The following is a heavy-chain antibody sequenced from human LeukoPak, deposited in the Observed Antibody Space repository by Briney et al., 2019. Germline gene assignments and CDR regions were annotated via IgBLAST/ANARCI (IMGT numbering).Heavy chain of an antibody. CDR2: INHSGST. Sequence: TSETLSPTCAVYGGSFSGYYWSWIRQPPGKGLEWIGEINHSGSTNYNPSLKSRVTISVDTSKNQFSLKLSSVTAADTAVYYCAKDYGSGSYWGFDPWGQGTLVTVSS. D-gene: IGHD3-10*01. CDR3: AKDYGSGSYWGFDP. V-gene: IGHV4-34*01. CDR1: GGSFSGYY. J-gene: IGHJ5*02.